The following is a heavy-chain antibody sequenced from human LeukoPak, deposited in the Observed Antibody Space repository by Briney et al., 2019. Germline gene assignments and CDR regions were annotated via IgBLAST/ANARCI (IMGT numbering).Heavy chain of an antibody. D-gene: IGHD3-3*01. CDR1: GFTFSSYA. J-gene: IGHJ4*02. CDR3: AKEGGGRRIFGVVDY. Sequence: GGSLRLSCAASGFTFSSYAMSWVRQAPGKGLEWVSAISGSGGSTYYADSVKGRFTISRGNSKTTLYLQMNSLRAEDTAVYYCAKEGGGRRIFGVVDYWGQGTLVTVSS. CDR2: ISGSGGST. V-gene: IGHV3-23*01.